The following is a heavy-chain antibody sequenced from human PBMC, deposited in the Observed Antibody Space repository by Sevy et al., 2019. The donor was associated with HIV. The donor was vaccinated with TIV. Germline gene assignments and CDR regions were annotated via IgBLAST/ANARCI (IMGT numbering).Heavy chain of an antibody. J-gene: IGHJ6*02. CDR3: TPEALDYEDPDYYYFGMDV. CDR1: GLTFKDVW. CDR2: IKTNSDGGTT. Sequence: GGSLRLSCAASGLTFKDVWMSWVRQGPGKRLEWVGRIKTNSDGGTTDYAAPVKGRFIISRDDSKNTLYLQMRSLKTEDTAVYYCTPEALDYEDPDYYYFGMDVWGQGTTVTVSS. D-gene: IGHD4-17*01. V-gene: IGHV3-15*01.